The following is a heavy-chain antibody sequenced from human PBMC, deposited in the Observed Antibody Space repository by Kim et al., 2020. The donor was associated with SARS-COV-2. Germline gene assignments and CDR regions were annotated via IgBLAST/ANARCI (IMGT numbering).Heavy chain of an antibody. V-gene: IGHV3-21*01. Sequence: GGSLRLSCAASGFTFSSYSMNWVRQAPGKGLEWVSSISSSSSYIYYADSVKGRFTISRDNAKNSLYLQMNSLRAEDTAVYYCARADYGSGNAPLYYYGMDVWGQGTTVTVSS. D-gene: IGHD3-10*01. CDR3: ARADYGSGNAPLYYYGMDV. J-gene: IGHJ6*02. CDR2: ISSSSSYI. CDR1: GFTFSSYS.